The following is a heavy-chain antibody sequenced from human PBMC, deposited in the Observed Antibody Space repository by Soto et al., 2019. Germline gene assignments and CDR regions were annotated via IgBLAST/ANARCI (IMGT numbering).Heavy chain of an antibody. V-gene: IGHV3-33*06. CDR1: GFTFSSYG. J-gene: IGHJ4*02. D-gene: IGHD3-3*01. Sequence: PGGSLRLSCAASGFTFSSYGMHWVRQAPGKGLEWVAVIWYDGSNKYYADSVKGRFTISRDNSKNTLYLQMNSLRAEDTAVYYCAKDVTIFGVAPRDYWGQGTLVTVSS. CDR3: AKDVTIFGVAPRDY. CDR2: IWYDGSNK.